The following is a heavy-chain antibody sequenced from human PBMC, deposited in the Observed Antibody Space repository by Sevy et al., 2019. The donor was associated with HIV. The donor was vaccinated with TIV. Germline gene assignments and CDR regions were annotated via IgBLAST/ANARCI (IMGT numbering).Heavy chain of an antibody. J-gene: IGHJ6*02. D-gene: IGHD5-12*01. V-gene: IGHV3-7*01. CDR2: IKQDGSEK. Sequence: GGSLRLSCAASGFTFNSYWMSWVRQAPGKGLEWVANIKQDGSEKYNVDSVKGRFTMSRDNSQNSLFLQMNTLRAEDTAVYYCAREGSPYDTYYYYYGMDVWGQGTTVTVSS. CDR1: GFTFNSYW. CDR3: AREGSPYDTYYYYYGMDV.